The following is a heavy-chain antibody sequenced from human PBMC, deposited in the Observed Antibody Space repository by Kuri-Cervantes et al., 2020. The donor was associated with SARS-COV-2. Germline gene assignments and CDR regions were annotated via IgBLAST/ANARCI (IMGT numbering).Heavy chain of an antibody. Sequence: SVKVSCKASVGTFSLYAISWVRQAPGQGLEWMGGIIPIFCTENYAQKFQGRVTITADESTSTAYMELSSLRSEDTAVYYCARDRRGATRPDAFDIWGHGTMVTVSS. D-gene: IGHD3-10*01. CDR1: VGTFSLYA. CDR2: IIPIFCTE. J-gene: IGHJ3*02. CDR3: ARDRRGATRPDAFDI. V-gene: IGHV1-69*13.